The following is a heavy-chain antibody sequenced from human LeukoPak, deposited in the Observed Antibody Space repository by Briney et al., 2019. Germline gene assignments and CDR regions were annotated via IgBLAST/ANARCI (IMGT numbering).Heavy chain of an antibody. V-gene: IGHV4-59*01. CDR3: ARSGGAIFGVVTNFDP. Sequence: SETLSLTCTVSGGSISSYYWSWIRQSPGKGLEWIGYIYYSGSTNYNPSLKSRVTISVDTSKNQFSLKLSSVTAADTAVYYCARSGGAIFGVVTNFDPWGQGTLVTVSS. D-gene: IGHD3-3*01. CDR2: IYYSGST. CDR1: GGSISSYY. J-gene: IGHJ5*02.